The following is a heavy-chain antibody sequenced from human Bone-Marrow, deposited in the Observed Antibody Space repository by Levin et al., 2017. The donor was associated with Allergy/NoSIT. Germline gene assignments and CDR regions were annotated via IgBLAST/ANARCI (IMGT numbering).Heavy chain of an antibody. D-gene: IGHD5-18*01. V-gene: IGHV4-59*01. CDR3: ARSPHTYGRHYYYMDV. Sequence: SQTLSLTCTVSGGSISSYYWSWIRQPPGKGLEWIGYIYYSGSTNYNPSLKSRVTISVDTSKKQFSLKLSSMTAADTAVYYCARSPHTYGRHYYYMDVWGKGTTVTVSS. CDR1: GGSISSYY. CDR2: IYYSGST. J-gene: IGHJ6*03.